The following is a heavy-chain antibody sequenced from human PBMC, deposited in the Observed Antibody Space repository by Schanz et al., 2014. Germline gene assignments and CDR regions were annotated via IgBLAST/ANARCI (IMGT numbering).Heavy chain of an antibody. J-gene: IGHJ4*02. V-gene: IGHV3-33*08. Sequence: DLEESGGGVVQPGRSLRLSCAASGFTFHTYDMHWVRQAPGKGLEWVAIIWYDGSNKYYADSVKGRFTISRDNSKNTLFLQMSSLRAEDTAVYYCARDGDFDYWGQGTLVTVSS. CDR1: GFTFHTYD. CDR2: IWYDGSNK. CDR3: ARDGDFDY.